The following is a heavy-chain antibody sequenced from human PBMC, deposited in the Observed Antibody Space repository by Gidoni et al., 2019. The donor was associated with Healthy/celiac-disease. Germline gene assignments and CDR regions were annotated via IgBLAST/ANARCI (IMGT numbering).Heavy chain of an antibody. V-gene: IGHV3-66*02. Sequence: EVQLVDSGGGLVHPGGSLRLSCTASGFTFSINYMSWVRQAPGKGLEWVSVIYSGGRTYYSDYVKGRFTMSRDNSKNTLYSQMNSRRGEDTAVYYCARELVYYDSSGYYYFDYWGQGTLVTVSS. CDR1: GFTFSINY. CDR3: ARELVYYDSSGYYYFDY. J-gene: IGHJ4*02. CDR2: IYSGGRT. D-gene: IGHD3-22*01.